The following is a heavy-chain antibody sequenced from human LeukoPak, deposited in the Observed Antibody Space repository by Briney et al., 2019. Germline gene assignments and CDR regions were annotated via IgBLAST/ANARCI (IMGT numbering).Heavy chain of an antibody. CDR1: GFTFSSYW. D-gene: IGHD3-10*01. Sequence: PGGSLRLSCAASGFTFSSYWMSWVRQAPGKGLEWVANIKQDGSEKYYVDSVKGRFTISRDNAKNSLYLQMNSLRAEDTAVYYCARDGASYYGSGSYYTRSWDYFDYWGQGTLVTVSS. J-gene: IGHJ4*02. V-gene: IGHV3-7*01. CDR3: ARDGASYYGSGSYYTRSWDYFDY. CDR2: IKQDGSEK.